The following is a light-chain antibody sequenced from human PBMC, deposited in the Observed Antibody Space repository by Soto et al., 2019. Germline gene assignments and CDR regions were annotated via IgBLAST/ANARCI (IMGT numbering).Light chain of an antibody. CDR1: QSVSSN. Sequence: EIVRTQSPATLSVSPGERATLSCRASQSVSSNLAWYQQKPGQAPRLLIYGASTRATGIPARFSGSGSGTEFTLTISSLQSEDFALYYCHQYNSWPPGTFGQGTKVDIK. CDR3: HQYNSWPPGT. CDR2: GAS. V-gene: IGKV3-15*01. J-gene: IGKJ2*01.